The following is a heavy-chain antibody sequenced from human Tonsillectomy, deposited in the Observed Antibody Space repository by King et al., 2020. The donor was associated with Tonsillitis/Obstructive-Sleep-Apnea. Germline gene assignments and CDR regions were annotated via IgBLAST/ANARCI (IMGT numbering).Heavy chain of an antibody. CDR3: ARDLSRVVPPAGPVYYYYCMDV. J-gene: IGHJ6*03. CDR2: MNPSGGNT. CDR1: GYTFTSYY. Sequence: VQLVESGAEVKKPGASVKVSCKASGYTFTSYYMHWVRQSPGQGLEWMGIMNPSGGNTSYAQKFQGRVTRTRDTSTSTVYMELSSLRPEDTAVYYCARDLSRVVPPAGPVYYYYCMDVWGKGTTVTVSS. D-gene: IGHD2-2*01. V-gene: IGHV1-46*01.